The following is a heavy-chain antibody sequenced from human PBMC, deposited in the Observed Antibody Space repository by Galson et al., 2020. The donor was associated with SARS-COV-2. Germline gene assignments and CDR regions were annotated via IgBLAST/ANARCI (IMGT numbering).Heavy chain of an antibody. D-gene: IGHD3-10*01. V-gene: IGHV4-39*01. CDR3: ARRADYYGSWSFDY. J-gene: IGHJ4*02. CDR1: GGSISSSSYY. Sequence: SQTLSLTCTVSGGSISSSSYYWGWIRQPPGKGLEWIGSIYYSGSTYYNPSLKSRVTISVDTSKNQFSLKLSSVTAADTAVYYCARRADYYGSWSFDYWGQGTLVTVSS. CDR2: IYYSGST.